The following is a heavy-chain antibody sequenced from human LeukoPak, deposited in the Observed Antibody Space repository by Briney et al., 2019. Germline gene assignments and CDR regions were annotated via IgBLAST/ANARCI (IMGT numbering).Heavy chain of an antibody. CDR2: IYSDGGSGST. V-gene: IGHV3-53*05. CDR3: AREGYGDYFDY. J-gene: IGHJ4*02. D-gene: IGHD5-12*01. CDR1: DFTVKNNF. Sequence: GGSLRLSCAASDFTVKNNFMSWVRQAPGKGLEWVSVIYSDGGSGSTYYADSVKGRFTISRDNSKNTVYLQMSSLRTEDTAVYYCAREGYGDYFDYWGQGTLVTVSS.